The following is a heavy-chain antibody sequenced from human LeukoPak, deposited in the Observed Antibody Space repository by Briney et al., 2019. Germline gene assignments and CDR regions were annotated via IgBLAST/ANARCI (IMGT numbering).Heavy chain of an antibody. J-gene: IGHJ4*02. Sequence: PGGSLRLSCAASGFTVSNNYMNWVRQAPGKGLEWVPVIYSGGSTYYADSVKGRFIISRDNSKNTLYVQMNSLRAEDTAVYYCARGREGEEFDYWGQGTLVTVSS. CDR1: GFTVSNNY. V-gene: IGHV3-66*01. CDR2: IYSGGST. CDR3: ARGREGEEFDY. D-gene: IGHD3-16*01.